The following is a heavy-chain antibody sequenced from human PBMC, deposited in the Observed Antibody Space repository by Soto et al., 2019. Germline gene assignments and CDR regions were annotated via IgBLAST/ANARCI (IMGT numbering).Heavy chain of an antibody. Sequence: QVQLVESGGGVVQPGRSLRLSCTASGFTFSSYGMHWVRQAPGKGLEWVAVIWNDGNKKYYADSVKGRFTISRDNSKNTLYLQMSSLRVEDTAVYQCARDQQQLETGFDHWGQGTLVTVSS. D-gene: IGHD6-13*01. CDR3: ARDQQQLETGFDH. CDR1: GFTFSSYG. V-gene: IGHV3-33*01. J-gene: IGHJ4*02. CDR2: IWNDGNKK.